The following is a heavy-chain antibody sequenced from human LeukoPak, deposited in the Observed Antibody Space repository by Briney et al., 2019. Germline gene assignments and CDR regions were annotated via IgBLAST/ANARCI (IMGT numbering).Heavy chain of an antibody. V-gene: IGHV3-9*01. J-gene: IGHJ4*02. CDR1: GFTFDDYA. CDR2: ISWNSGSI. Sequence: GRSLRLSCAASGFTFDDYAMPWVRQAPGKGLEWVSGISWNSGSIGYADSVKGRFTISRDNAKNSLYLQMNSLRAEDTALYYCAKGMYYDFWSGWLDYWGQGTLVTVSS. D-gene: IGHD3-3*01. CDR3: AKGMYYDFWSGWLDY.